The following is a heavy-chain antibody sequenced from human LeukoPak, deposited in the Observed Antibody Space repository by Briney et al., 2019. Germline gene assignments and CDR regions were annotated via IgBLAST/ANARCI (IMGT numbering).Heavy chain of an antibody. CDR2: ISSSSSTI. J-gene: IGHJ6*02. D-gene: IGHD1-1*01. V-gene: IGHV3-48*01. CDR3: ARQLERPATYYYGMDV. CDR1: GFTFSSYS. Sequence: PGGSLRLSCAASGFTFSSYSMNWVRQAPGKGLEWVSYISSSSSTIYYADSVKGRFTISRDNAKNSLYLQMNSLRAEDTAVYYCARQLERPATYYYGMDVWGQGTTVTVSS.